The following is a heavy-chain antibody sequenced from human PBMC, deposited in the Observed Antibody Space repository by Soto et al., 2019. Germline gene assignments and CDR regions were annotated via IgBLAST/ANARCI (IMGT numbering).Heavy chain of an antibody. J-gene: IGHJ4*02. CDR1: VFTFSSYA. V-gene: IGHV3-30-3*01. CDR2: ISYDGSNK. CDR3: ARGPSSLTRFDY. D-gene: IGHD2-2*01. Sequence: GGSLRLSCAASVFTFSSYAMHWVRQAPGKGLEWVAVISYDGSNKYYADSVKGRFTISRDNSKNTLYLQVNSLRAEDTAVYYCARGPSSLTRFDYWGQGTLVTVSS.